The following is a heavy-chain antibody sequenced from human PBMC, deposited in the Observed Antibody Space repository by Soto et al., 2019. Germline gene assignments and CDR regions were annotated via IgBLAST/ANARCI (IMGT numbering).Heavy chain of an antibody. CDR3: ANSIVATTNXAFAL. V-gene: IGHV4-30-2*02. J-gene: IGHJ3*01. Sequence: SETLSLTCAVSGGSISSGGYSWSWIRQPPGKGLEWIGYIYHSGSTYYNPSLKSRVTISVDRSKNQFSLKLSSVTAADTAVYFCANSIVATTNXAFALWGQGTLVT. CDR1: GGSISSGGYS. D-gene: IGHD1-26*01. CDR2: IYHSGST.